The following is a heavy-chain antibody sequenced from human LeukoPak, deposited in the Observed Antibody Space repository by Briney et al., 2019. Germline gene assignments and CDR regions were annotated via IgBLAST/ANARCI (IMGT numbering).Heavy chain of an antibody. Sequence: GGSLRLSCATSGFTFSSYAMHWVRQAPGKGLEWVAVISYDGSNKYYADSVKGRFTISRDNSKNTLYLQMNSLRAEDTAVYYCAREAYDFWSGSHWDYWGQGTLVTVSS. CDR3: AREAYDFWSGSHWDY. V-gene: IGHV3-30-3*01. CDR1: GFTFSSYA. CDR2: ISYDGSNK. D-gene: IGHD3-3*01. J-gene: IGHJ4*02.